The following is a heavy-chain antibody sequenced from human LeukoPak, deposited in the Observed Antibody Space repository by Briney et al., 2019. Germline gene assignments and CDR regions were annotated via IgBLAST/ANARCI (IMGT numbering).Heavy chain of an antibody. J-gene: IGHJ4*02. CDR3: ARGGDGYNRFDY. CDR1: GYTFTGYY. CDR2: IIPNSGGT. V-gene: IGHV1-2*02. Sequence: ASVKVSCKASGYTFTGYYMHWVRQAPGQGLEWMGWIIPNSGGTNYAQKFQDRVTMTRDTSISTAYMELSRLRSDDTAIYYCARGGDGYNRFDYWGQGALVTVSS. D-gene: IGHD5-24*01.